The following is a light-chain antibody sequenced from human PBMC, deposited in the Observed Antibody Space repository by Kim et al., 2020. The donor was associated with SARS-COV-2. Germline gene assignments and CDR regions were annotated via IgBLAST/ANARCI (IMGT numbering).Light chain of an antibody. V-gene: IGLV3-27*01. CDR3: YSSPDDNVV. Sequence: SYELTQPSSVSVSPGQTARITCSGDVLAKKYARWFQQKPGKAPVLVIYKDSERPSGIPERFSGSSSGTTVTLTISGAQVEDEADYYCYSSPDDNVVLCGGTQLTVL. CDR2: KDS. CDR1: VLAKKY. J-gene: IGLJ2*01.